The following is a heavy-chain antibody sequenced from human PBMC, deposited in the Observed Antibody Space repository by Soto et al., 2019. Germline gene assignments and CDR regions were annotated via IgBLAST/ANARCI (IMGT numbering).Heavy chain of an antibody. CDR2: INPSGGST. CDR3: ARDGYDFWSGSHWFDP. Sequence: ASVKVSCKASGYTFTSYYMHWVRQAPGQGLEWMGIINPSGGSTSYAQKFQGRVTMTRDTSTSTVYMELSSLRSEDTAVYYCARDGYDFWSGSHWFDPWGKGTLVTVSS. CDR1: GYTFTSYY. D-gene: IGHD3-3*01. J-gene: IGHJ5*02. V-gene: IGHV1-46*01.